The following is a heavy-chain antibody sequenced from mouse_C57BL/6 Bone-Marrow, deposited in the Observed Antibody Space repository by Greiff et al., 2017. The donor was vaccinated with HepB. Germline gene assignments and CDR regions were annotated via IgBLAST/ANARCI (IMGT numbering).Heavy chain of an antibody. V-gene: IGHV5-4*03. CDR3: ANSSWFAY. D-gene: IGHD2-12*01. CDR1: GFTFSSYA. CDR2: ISDGGSYT. Sequence: EVKLVESGGGLVKPGGSLKLSCAASGFTFSSYAMSWVRQTPEKRLECVATISDGGSYTYYPDNVKGRFTISRDNAKNNLYLQMSHLKSEDTAMYYCANSSWFAYWGQGTLVTVSA. J-gene: IGHJ3*01.